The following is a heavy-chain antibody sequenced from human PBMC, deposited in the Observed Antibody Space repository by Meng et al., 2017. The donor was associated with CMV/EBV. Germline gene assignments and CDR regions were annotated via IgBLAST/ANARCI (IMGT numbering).Heavy chain of an antibody. J-gene: IGHJ5*02. CDR1: GGSISSSSYY. D-gene: IGHD5-18*01. Sequence: SETLSLTCTVSGGSISSSSYYWGWIRQPPGKGLEWIGSIYYSGSTYYNPSLKSRVTISVDTSKNQFSLKLSSVTAADTAVYYCSVVDTAMVTPWFDPWGQGTLATVSS. V-gene: IGHV4-39*07. CDR3: SVVDTAMVTPWFDP. CDR2: IYYSGST.